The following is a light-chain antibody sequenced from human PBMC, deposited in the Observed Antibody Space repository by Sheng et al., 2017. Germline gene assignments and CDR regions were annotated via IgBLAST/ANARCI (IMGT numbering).Light chain of an antibody. CDR1: QSVRNS. CDR3: QQYGSSPPWT. V-gene: IGKV3-20*01. CDR2: GAS. J-gene: IGKJ1*01. Sequence: IVLTQSPPTLSMSPGERVTLSCRASQSVRNSLAWYQQKPGQAPRLLIYGASSRATGIPDRFSGSGSGTDFTLTISRLEPEDFAVYYCQQYGSSPPWTFGQGTKVEIK.